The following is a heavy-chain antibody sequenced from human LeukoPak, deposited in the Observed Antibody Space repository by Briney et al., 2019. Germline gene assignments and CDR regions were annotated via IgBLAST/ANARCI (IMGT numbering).Heavy chain of an antibody. J-gene: IGHJ4*02. V-gene: IGHV3-11*01. CDR2: ISSSGSTI. Sequence: GGSLRLSCAASGFTFSDYYMSWIRQAPGKGLEWVSYISSSGSTIYYADSVKGRFTISRDNAKNSLYLQMNSLRAEDTAVYHCARVRRFGVFYFDYWGQGTLVTVSS. CDR1: GFTFSDYY. D-gene: IGHD3-10*01. CDR3: ARVRRFGVFYFDY.